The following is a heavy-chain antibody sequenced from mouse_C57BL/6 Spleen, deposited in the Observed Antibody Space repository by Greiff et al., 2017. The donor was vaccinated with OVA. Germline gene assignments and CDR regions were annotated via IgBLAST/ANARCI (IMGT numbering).Heavy chain of an antibody. J-gene: IGHJ3*01. CDR2: ISSGSSTI. CDR1: GFTFSDYG. D-gene: IGHD3-2*02. Sequence: EVMLVESGGGLVKPGGSLKLSCAASGFTFSDYGMHWVRQAPEKGLEWVAYISSGSSTIYYADTVKGRFTISRDNAKNTLFLQMTSLRSEDTAMYYCARGGSSGPFAYWGQGTLVTVSA. V-gene: IGHV5-17*01. CDR3: ARGGSSGPFAY.